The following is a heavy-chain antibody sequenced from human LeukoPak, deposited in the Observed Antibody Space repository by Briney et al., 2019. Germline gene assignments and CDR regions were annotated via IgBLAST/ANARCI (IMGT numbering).Heavy chain of an antibody. Sequence: ASVKVSFKASGYTFTGYYMHWVRQAPGQGLEWMGWINPNSGGTNYAQKFHGRVTMTRDTSISTAYMELSSLRSEERAVYYCARMSYYDSSGDNWFDPWGQGTLVTVSS. V-gene: IGHV1-2*02. CDR2: INPNSGGT. CDR1: GYTFTGYY. D-gene: IGHD3-22*01. J-gene: IGHJ5*02. CDR3: ARMSYYDSSGDNWFDP.